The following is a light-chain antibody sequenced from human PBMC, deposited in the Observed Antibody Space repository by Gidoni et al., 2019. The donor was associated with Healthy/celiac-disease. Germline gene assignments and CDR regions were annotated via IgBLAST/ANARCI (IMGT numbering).Light chain of an antibody. CDR1: QSVLYSSNNKNY. CDR2: WAS. Sequence: DIVMTQSPDSLAVSPGERATINCKSSQSVLYSSNNKNYLAWYQQKPGQPPKLLIYWASTRESRVPDRFSGSGSGTDFTLTISSLQAEDVAVYYCQQYYSTPRLTFGGXTKVEIK. V-gene: IGKV4-1*01. J-gene: IGKJ4*01. CDR3: QQYYSTPRLT.